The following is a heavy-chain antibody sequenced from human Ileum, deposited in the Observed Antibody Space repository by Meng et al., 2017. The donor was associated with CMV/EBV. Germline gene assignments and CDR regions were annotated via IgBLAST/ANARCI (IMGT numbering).Heavy chain of an antibody. V-gene: IGHV4-34*01. CDR1: GGSFSGYY. J-gene: IGHJ6*02. CDR2: INHSGST. CDR3: ARAIPYQLFSAYYYYYGMDV. D-gene: IGHD2-2*01. Sequence: SETLSLTCAVYGGSFSGYYWSWIRQPPGKGLEWIGEINHSGSTNYNPSLKSRVTISVDTSKNQFSLKLSSVTAADTAVYYCARAIPYQLFSAYYYYYGMDVCGQGTTVAFSS.